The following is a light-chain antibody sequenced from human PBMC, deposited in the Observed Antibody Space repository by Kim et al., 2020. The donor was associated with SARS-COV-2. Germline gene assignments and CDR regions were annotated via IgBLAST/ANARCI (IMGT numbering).Light chain of an antibody. Sequence: SPGERATLSCKASQRIGTSLAWYQQRPGQAPRPLVYDDSNRATRVPDRFSGSGSGTDFTLTISGLEPEDVSTYYCQQRDSWPPAVTFGGGTKLEIK. CDR2: DDS. J-gene: IGKJ4*01. V-gene: IGKV3-11*01. CDR3: QQRDSWPPAVT. CDR1: QRIGTS.